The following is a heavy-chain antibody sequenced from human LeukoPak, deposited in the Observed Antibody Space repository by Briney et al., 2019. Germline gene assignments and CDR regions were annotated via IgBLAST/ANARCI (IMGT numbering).Heavy chain of an antibody. J-gene: IGHJ4*02. D-gene: IGHD2-8*01. Sequence: GESLKISCKGSGYSFTSYWIGWVRQMPGKGVEWMGIIYPGDSDTRYSPSFQGQVTISADKSISTAYLQWSSLKASDTAMYYCARIGRYCTNGVCSYFDYWGQGTLVTVSS. V-gene: IGHV5-51*01. CDR1: GYSFTSYW. CDR3: ARIGRYCTNGVCSYFDY. CDR2: IYPGDSDT.